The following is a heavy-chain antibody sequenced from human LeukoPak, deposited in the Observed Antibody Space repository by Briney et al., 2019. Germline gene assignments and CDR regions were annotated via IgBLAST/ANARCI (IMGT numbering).Heavy chain of an antibody. V-gene: IGHV3-15*01. D-gene: IGHD3-10*01. J-gene: IGHJ4*02. Sequence: GGSLRLSCAASGFTFSNAWMSWVRQAPGKGLEWVGRIKSKTDGETTDYAAPVKGRFTISRDDSKNTLYLQMNSLKTEDTAVYYCTTEPGFGFDYWGQGTLVTVSS. CDR2: IKSKTDGETT. CDR3: TTEPGFGFDY. CDR1: GFTFSNAW.